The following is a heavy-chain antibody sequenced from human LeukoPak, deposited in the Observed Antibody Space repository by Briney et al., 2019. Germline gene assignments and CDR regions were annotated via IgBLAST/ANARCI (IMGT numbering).Heavy chain of an antibody. J-gene: IGHJ4*02. CDR2: IYYSGST. CDR3: AGGELRFDY. Sequence: PSETLSLTCTVSGGSISSYYWSWIRQPPGKGLEWMGYIYYSGSTNYNPSLKSRVTISVDTSKNQFSLKLSSVTAADTAVYYCAGGELRFDYWGQGTLVTVSS. D-gene: IGHD1-26*01. CDR1: GGSISSYY. V-gene: IGHV4-59*08.